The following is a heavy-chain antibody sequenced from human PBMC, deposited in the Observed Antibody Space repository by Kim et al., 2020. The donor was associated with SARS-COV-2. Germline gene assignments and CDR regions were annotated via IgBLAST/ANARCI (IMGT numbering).Heavy chain of an antibody. J-gene: IGHJ4*02. CDR3: ARGGAVSDLVDY. V-gene: IGHV1-18*01. Sequence: NYAQKLQGRVNRTTDTSTSTAYMELRSLRSDDTAVYYCARGGAVSDLVDYWGQGTLVTVSS. D-gene: IGHD6-19*01.